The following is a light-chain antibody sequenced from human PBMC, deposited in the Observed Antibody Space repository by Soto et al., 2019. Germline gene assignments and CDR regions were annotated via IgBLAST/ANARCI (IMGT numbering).Light chain of an antibody. V-gene: IGKV3-11*01. CDR1: QSCTTR. Sequence: IVLTQSPGTLSLSPGERVTLSCRASQSCTTRSAWYQYKPGQAPTLLIYDTSNRATGIPARFSGSGSGTDFTLTISGLEPADLGVYYCQQRHNWPITFGQGTRLEI. CDR3: QQRHNWPIT. J-gene: IGKJ5*01. CDR2: DTS.